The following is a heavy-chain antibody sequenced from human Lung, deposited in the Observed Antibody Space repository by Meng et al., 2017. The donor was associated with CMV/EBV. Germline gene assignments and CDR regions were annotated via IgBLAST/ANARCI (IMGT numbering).Heavy chain of an antibody. Sequence: GESLKISCAASGFTFSDYWMAWVRQTPGKGLEWVANIKRDGSEKYYVDSVKGRFTVSRDNAKNSLYLQMRTLRAEDTAVYYCVTYYDDIVLGPFDIWGKGTVVTVSS. J-gene: IGHJ3*02. CDR3: VTYYDDIVLGPFDI. V-gene: IGHV3-7*01. D-gene: IGHD2-21*01. CDR2: IKRDGSEK. CDR1: GFTFSDYW.